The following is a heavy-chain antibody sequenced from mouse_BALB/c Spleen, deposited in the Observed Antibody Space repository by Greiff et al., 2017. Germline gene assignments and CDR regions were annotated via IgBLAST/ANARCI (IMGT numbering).Heavy chain of an antibody. J-gene: IGHJ4*01. Sequence: EVQLQESGPSLVKPSQTLSLTCSVTGDSITSGYWNWIRKFPGNKLEYMGYISYSGSTYYNPSLKSRISITRDTSKNQYYLQLNSVTTEDTATYYCARGKNGNYVDAMDYWGQGTSVTVSS. CDR2: ISYSGST. CDR1: GDSITSGY. CDR3: ARGKNGNYVDAMDY. D-gene: IGHD2-1*01. V-gene: IGHV3-8*02.